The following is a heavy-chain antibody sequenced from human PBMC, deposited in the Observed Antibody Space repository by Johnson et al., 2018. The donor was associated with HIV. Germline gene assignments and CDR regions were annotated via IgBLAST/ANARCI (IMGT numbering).Heavy chain of an antibody. CDR1: GFTVSSNY. J-gene: IGHJ3*02. CDR3: ARDQFYSSSLYDTLDI. Sequence: VQLVETGGGLIQPGGSLRLSCAASGFTVSSNYMSWVRQAPGKGLEWVSVIYSGGSTYYADSVKGRFTISRDSSKNTLYLQMNSLRAGDTAVYYCARDQFYSSSLYDTLDIWGQGTMVTVSS. CDR2: IYSGGST. V-gene: IGHV3-53*02. D-gene: IGHD6-13*01.